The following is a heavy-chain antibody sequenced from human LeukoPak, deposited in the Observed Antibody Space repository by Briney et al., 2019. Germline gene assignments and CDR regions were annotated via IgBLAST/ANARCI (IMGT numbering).Heavy chain of an antibody. J-gene: IGHJ4*02. CDR3: ASFDYGGNPKRDY. V-gene: IGHV1-46*01. D-gene: IGHD4-23*01. CDR1: GYTFTSYY. CDR2: INPSGGST. Sequence: ASVKVSCKATGYTFTSYYMHWVRQAPGQGLEWMGIINPSGGSTSYAQKFQGRVTITRDTSTSTVYMELSSLRSEDTAVYYCASFDYGGNPKRDYWGQGTLVTVSS.